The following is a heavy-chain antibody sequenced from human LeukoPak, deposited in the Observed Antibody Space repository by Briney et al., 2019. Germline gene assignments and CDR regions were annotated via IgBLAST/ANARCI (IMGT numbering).Heavy chain of an antibody. D-gene: IGHD1-20*01. J-gene: IGHJ4*02. Sequence: GGSLRLSCAASGFTFSSYSMNWVRQAPGKGLEWVSSISTSSSYIYYADSVKGRFTISRDNAKNSLYLQMNSLGAEDTAVYYCARGPGNWNPDYWGQGTLVTVSS. CDR2: ISTSSSYI. V-gene: IGHV3-21*01. CDR1: GFTFSSYS. CDR3: ARGPGNWNPDY.